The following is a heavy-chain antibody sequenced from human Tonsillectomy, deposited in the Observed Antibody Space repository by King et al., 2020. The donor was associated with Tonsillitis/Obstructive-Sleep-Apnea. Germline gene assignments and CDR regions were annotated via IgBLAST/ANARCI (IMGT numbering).Heavy chain of an antibody. Sequence: QLVQSGGGVVQPGRSLRLSCAASGFTFSSYGMHWVRQAPGKGLEWVAVIWNDGSNKYYADSVKGRFTISRDNSRNTLYLQMNSLRAEDTAVYYCARGDCSSTSCYHADYWGQGTLVTVSS. J-gene: IGHJ4*02. CDR1: GFTFSSYG. CDR2: IWNDGSNK. V-gene: IGHV3-33*01. CDR3: ARGDCSSTSCYHADY. D-gene: IGHD2-2*01.